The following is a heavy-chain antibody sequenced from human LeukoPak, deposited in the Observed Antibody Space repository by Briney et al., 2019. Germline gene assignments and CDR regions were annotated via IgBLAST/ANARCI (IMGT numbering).Heavy chain of an antibody. CDR3: ARHGTPGWRNYVYYFDH. V-gene: IGHV5-51*01. CDR2: IYPGDSDT. CDR1: GYSFTNYW. Sequence: GESLKISCKGSGYSFTNYWIGWVRQMPGKGLEWMGIIYPGDSDTRYSPSFQGQVTISADKSISTAYLQWSSLKASDTAMYYCARHGTPGWRNYVYYFDHWGQGTLVTVSS. J-gene: IGHJ4*02. D-gene: IGHD1-7*01.